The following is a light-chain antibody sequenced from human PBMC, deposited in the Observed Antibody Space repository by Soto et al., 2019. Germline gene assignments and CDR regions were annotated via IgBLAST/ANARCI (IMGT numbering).Light chain of an antibody. J-gene: IGKJ5*01. V-gene: IGKV3-20*01. CDR2: GAS. CDR3: LHYAGSPLT. CDR1: QSVDSDY. Sequence: EIVLTQSPATLSLSPGERATLSCRASQSVDSDYLAWFQQKPGQAPRLLIYGASTRATGVPDRFSGSGSGTDFTLTIGRLEPGDFAVYYCLHYAGSPLTFGPGTRLEIK.